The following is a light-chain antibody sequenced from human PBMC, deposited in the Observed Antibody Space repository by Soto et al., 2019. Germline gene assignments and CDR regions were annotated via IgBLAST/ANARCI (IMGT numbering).Light chain of an antibody. CDR2: DVS. J-gene: IGLJ1*01. Sequence: QSALTQPASVSGSPGQSITISCTGTSSDVGGYNYVSWYQQHPGKAPKLIIYDVSNRPSGVSNRFSGSKSGNTASLTISGLQAEDEADYYCISDTSSGYVFGTGTKLTVL. CDR3: ISDTSSGYV. CDR1: SSDVGGYNY. V-gene: IGLV2-14*01.